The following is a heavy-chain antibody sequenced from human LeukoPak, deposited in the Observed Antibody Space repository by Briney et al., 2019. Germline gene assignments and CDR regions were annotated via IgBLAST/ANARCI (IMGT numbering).Heavy chain of an antibody. J-gene: IGHJ5*02. Sequence: SETLSLTCTVSGDSISSYYWSWIRQPAGKGLEWIGHIYISGNTNYNPSLKSRVIMSLDTSENQISLKVSSVSAADTAVYYCARWIGNGWHDRWGQGTLVTVSS. D-gene: IGHD6-19*01. CDR3: ARWIGNGWHDR. CDR2: IYISGNT. CDR1: GDSISSYY. V-gene: IGHV4-4*07.